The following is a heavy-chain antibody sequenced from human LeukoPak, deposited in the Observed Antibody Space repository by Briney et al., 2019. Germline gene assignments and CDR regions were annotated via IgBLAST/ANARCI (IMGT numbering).Heavy chain of an antibody. Sequence: SETLSLTCTVSGGSISSYYWSWIRQPPGEGLEWIGFIYHSGNTNYNPSLKSRVTISVDTSTNQFSLKMKSVTAADTAVYYCAREAPNYYGSGSCFDYWGQGTLVTVSS. J-gene: IGHJ4*02. CDR2: IYHSGNT. D-gene: IGHD3-10*01. CDR3: AREAPNYYGSGSCFDY. CDR1: GGSISSYY. V-gene: IGHV4-59*12.